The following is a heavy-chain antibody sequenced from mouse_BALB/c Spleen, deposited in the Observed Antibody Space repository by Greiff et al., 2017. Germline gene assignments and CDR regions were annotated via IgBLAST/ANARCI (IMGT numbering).Heavy chain of an antibody. CDR1: GFTFSSYA. D-gene: IGHD2-14*01. Sequence: EVKLEESGGGLVKPGGSLKLSCAASGFTFSSYAMSWVRQSPEKRLEWVAEISSGGSYTYYPDTVTGRFTISRDNAKNTLYLEMSSLRSEDTAMYYCAREKNRYDVLDYWGQGTSVTVSS. CDR2: ISSGGSYT. V-gene: IGHV5-9-4*01. CDR3: AREKNRYDVLDY. J-gene: IGHJ4*01.